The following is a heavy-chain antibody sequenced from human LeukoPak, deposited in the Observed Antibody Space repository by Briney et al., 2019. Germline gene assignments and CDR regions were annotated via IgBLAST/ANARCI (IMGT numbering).Heavy chain of an antibody. D-gene: IGHD6-19*01. CDR3: ASPAEDSSGWGIDN. J-gene: IGHJ4*02. V-gene: IGHV3-7*01. CDR2: IKQDGSEK. CDR1: GFTFSNYW. Sequence: PGGSLRLSCAASGFTFSNYWMSWVRQAPGKGLEWVANIKQDGSEKYYVDSVKGRFTISRDNAKNSLYLQMNSLRAEDTAVYYCASPAEDSSGWGIDNWGQGTLVTVSS.